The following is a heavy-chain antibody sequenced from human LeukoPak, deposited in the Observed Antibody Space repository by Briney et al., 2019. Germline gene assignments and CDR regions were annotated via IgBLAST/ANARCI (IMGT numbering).Heavy chain of an antibody. Sequence: GSLRLSCAASGFTFSSYAMSWVRQAPGKGLEWVSAISGSGGSTYYADSVKGRFTISRDNSKNTLYLQMNSLRDEDTAVYYCAKESCSSTSCYIFDYWGQGTLVTVSS. V-gene: IGHV3-23*01. J-gene: IGHJ4*02. CDR1: GFTFSSYA. CDR2: ISGSGGST. CDR3: AKESCSSTSCYIFDY. D-gene: IGHD2-2*02.